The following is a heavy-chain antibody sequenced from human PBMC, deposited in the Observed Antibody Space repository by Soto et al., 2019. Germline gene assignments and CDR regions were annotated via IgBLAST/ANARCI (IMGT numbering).Heavy chain of an antibody. CDR3: ARHHGVGYYYYYMDV. Sequence: SETLSLTCTVSGGSISSYYWSWIRQPPGKGLEWIGYIYYNGSTNYNPSLKSRVTISVDTSKNQFSLKLSSVTAADTAVYYCARHHGVGYYYYYMDVWGKGTTVTVSS. D-gene: IGHD3-16*01. V-gene: IGHV4-59*08. CDR2: IYYNGST. J-gene: IGHJ6*03. CDR1: GGSISSYY.